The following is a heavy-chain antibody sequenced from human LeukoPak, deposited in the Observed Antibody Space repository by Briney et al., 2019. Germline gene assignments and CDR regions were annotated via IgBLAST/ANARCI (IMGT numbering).Heavy chain of an antibody. CDR1: GFTFSSYW. J-gene: IGHJ4*02. CDR3: ARGSSAGASLRHDY. CDR2: IKQDGSEE. V-gene: IGHV3-7*01. Sequence: GGSLRLSCAASGFTFSSYWMSWVRQAPGKGLEWVANIKQDGSEENFVDSVKGRFTISRDNAKKSLYLQMNSLRAENTAVYYCARGSSAGASLRHDYWGQGTLVTVSS. D-gene: IGHD1-26*01.